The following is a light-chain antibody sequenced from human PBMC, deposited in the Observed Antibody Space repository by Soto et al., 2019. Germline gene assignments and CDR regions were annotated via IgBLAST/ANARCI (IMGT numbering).Light chain of an antibody. CDR2: VNSDGSH. CDR3: QAWGEGIRV. Sequence: QLVLTQSPSASASLGASVKLTCTLSSGHSNYAIAWHQLQPEKGPRYLMKVNSDGSHNKGDGIPDRFSGSSSGAERYLTISSLLSEDEADYYCQAWGEGIRVFGGGTQLTVL. CDR1: SGHSNYA. V-gene: IGLV4-69*01. J-gene: IGLJ3*02.